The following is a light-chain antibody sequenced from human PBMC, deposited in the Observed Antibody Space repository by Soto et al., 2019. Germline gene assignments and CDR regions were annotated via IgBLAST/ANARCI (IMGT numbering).Light chain of an antibody. CDR2: DAY. CDR3: QKYHSLWT. Sequence: DIPMTQYTATLSASVGDRVTITSRASQRISSWVAWYQQKPGKAPKLLIYDAYSLESGEPSRFSGSGSGSECPLTISSLQPDDFATYVCQKYHSLWTFGQGTKVEIK. CDR1: QRISSW. J-gene: IGKJ1*01. V-gene: IGKV1-5*01.